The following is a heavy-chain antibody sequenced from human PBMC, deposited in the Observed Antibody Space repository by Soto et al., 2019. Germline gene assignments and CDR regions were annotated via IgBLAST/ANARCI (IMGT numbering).Heavy chain of an antibody. J-gene: IGHJ4*02. Sequence: GASVKVSCKASGYTFTSYYMHWVRQAPGQGLEWMGWISAYNGNTHYAQKLQGRVTMTTDTSTSTAYMELRSLRSDDTAVYYCARTLPPIDYWGQGTLVTVSS. D-gene: IGHD1-26*01. CDR2: ISAYNGNT. CDR3: ARTLPPIDY. CDR1: GYTFTSYY. V-gene: IGHV1-18*04.